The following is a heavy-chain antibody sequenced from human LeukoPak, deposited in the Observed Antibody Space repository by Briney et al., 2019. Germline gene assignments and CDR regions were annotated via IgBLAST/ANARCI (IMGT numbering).Heavy chain of an antibody. V-gene: IGHV3-23*01. CDR1: GFNFANHA. D-gene: IGHD2/OR15-2a*01. CDR3: VSFYETY. Sequence: PGGSLRLSCAASGFNFANHAMSWVRQTPGKGLEWVSAISGGGDITYYADSVKGRFTISKDNAKNTVYLQMNSLRAEDTAVYYCVSFYETYWGRGTLVTVSS. CDR2: ISGGGDIT. J-gene: IGHJ4*02.